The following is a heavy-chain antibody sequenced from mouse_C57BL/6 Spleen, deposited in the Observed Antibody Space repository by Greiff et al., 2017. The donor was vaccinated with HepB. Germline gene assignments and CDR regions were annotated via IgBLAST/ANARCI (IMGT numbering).Heavy chain of an antibody. V-gene: IGHV1-52*01. CDR2: IDPSDSET. J-gene: IGHJ3*01. D-gene: IGHD1-1*01. CDR3: ARGYITTVAPWFAY. CDR1: GYTFTSYW. Sequence: QVQLQQPGAELVRPGSSVKLSCKASGYTFTSYWMHWVKQRPIQGLEWIGNIDPSDSETHYNQKFKDKATLTVDKSSSTAYMQLSSLTSEDSAVYYCARGYITTVAPWFAYWGQGTLVTVSA.